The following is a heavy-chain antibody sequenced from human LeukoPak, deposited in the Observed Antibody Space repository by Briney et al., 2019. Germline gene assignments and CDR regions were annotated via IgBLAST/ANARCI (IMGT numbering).Heavy chain of an antibody. CDR3: AKDFDRSCLYCFDY. Sequence: GGSLRLSCAASGFTFVDYAMHWVRHAQGEGMEWDSGTSWNRGRTAHAGSVTGRFTISRDNAKNSLYLQMNSLRAEDTALYYCAKDFDRSCLYCFDYWGQGTLVTVSS. CDR1: GFTFVDYA. D-gene: IGHD3-22*01. V-gene: IGHV3-9*01. CDR2: TSWNRGRT. J-gene: IGHJ4*02.